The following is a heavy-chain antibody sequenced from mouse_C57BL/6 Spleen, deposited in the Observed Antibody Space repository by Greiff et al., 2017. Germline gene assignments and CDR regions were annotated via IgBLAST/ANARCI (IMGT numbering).Heavy chain of an antibody. V-gene: IGHV8-8*01. CDR1: GFSLSTFGMG. CDR3: ARNPIYYGYPYYFDY. D-gene: IGHD2-2*01. Sequence: QVTLKESGPGILQPSQTLSLTCSFSGFSLSTFGMGVGWIRQPSGKGLEWLAHIWWDDDKYYNPALKSRLTISKDTSKNQVFLKIANVDTADTATYYCARNPIYYGYPYYFDYWGQGTTLTVSS. CDR2: IWWDDDK. J-gene: IGHJ2*01.